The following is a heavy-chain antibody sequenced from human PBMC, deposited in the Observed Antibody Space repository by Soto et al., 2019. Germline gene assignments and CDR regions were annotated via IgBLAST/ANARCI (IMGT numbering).Heavy chain of an antibody. J-gene: IGHJ4*02. D-gene: IGHD6-19*01. CDR2: ISSSGSTI. CDR3: ATDIAVAGFDY. V-gene: IGHV3-11*01. CDR1: GFTFSDYY. Sequence: GGSLRLSCAASGFTFSDYYMSCIRQAPGKGLEWVSYISSSGSTIYYADSVKGRFTISRDNAKNSLYLQMNGLRAEDTAVYYCATDIAVAGFDYWGQGTLVTVSS.